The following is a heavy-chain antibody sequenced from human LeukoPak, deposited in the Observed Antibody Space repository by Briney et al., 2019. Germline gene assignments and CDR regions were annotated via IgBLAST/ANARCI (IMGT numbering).Heavy chain of an antibody. Sequence: SETLSLTCAVYGGAFSNYYWSWIRQPPGKGLEWIGEINHSGSANYNPSLKSRITIYIDTSKNHFSMTLTSVTAADTAVYYCASAKISDSSDYHNWFDPWGQGALVSVSS. CDR1: GGAFSNYY. D-gene: IGHD3-22*01. J-gene: IGHJ5*02. CDR2: INHSGSA. CDR3: ASAKISDSSDYHNWFDP. V-gene: IGHV4-34*01.